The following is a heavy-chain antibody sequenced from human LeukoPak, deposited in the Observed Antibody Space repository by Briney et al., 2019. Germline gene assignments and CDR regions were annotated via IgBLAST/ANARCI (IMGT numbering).Heavy chain of an antibody. CDR1: GYTFTSYD. V-gene: IGHV1-8*01. J-gene: IGHJ4*02. CDR2: MNPNSGNT. Sequence: ASVKVSCKASGYTFTSYDINWVRQATGRGLEWMGWMNPNSGNTGYAQKFQGRVTMTRNTSISTAYMELSSLRSEDTAVYYCAREVVVTAIGPEDYWGQGTLVTVSS. CDR3: AREVVVTAIGPEDY. D-gene: IGHD2-21*02.